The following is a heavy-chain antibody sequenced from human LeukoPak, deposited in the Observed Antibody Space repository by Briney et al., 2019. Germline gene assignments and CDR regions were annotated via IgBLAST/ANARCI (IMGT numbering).Heavy chain of an antibody. CDR2: FDPEVGET. J-gene: IGHJ4*02. V-gene: IGHV1-24*01. Sequence: SVKVSCKVSGYTLTELSMHWVRQAPGQGLEWMGGFDPEVGETIYAQKFQGRVTMTEDTSTDTAYMELSRLRSEDTAVYYCATDTAGYCTNGVCSNFDYWGQGTLVTVSS. D-gene: IGHD2-8*01. CDR1: GYTLTELS. CDR3: ATDTAGYCTNGVCSNFDY.